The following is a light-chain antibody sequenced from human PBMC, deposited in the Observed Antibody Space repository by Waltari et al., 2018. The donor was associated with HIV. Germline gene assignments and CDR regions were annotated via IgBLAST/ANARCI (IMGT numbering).Light chain of an antibody. Sequence: DIQMTQSPSTLSASVGDRVNITCRASQSINSWLAWDQQKPGKAPRLLISEASSLQSGVPSRFSGSESGTEFTLIINSLQPDDFATYYCQQYKTYSTTFGQGTNVEIK. CDR1: QSINSW. J-gene: IGKJ1*01. CDR3: QQYKTYSTT. CDR2: EAS. V-gene: IGKV1-5*03.